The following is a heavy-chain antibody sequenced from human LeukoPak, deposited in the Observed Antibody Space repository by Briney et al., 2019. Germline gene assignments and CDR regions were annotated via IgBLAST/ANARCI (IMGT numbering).Heavy chain of an antibody. V-gene: IGHV3-21*01. Sequence: GGSLRLSCAASGFTFSSYSMNWVRQAPGKGLEWVSSISSSSYIYYADSVKGRFTISRDNAKNSLYLQMNSLRAEDTAVYYCARESGKYCSGGSCYRRPFDYWGQGTLVTVSS. CDR3: ARESGKYCSGGSCYRRPFDY. CDR2: ISSSSYI. J-gene: IGHJ4*02. D-gene: IGHD2-15*01. CDR1: GFTFSSYS.